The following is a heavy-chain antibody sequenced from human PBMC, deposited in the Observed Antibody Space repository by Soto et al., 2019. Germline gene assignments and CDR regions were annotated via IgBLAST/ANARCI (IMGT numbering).Heavy chain of an antibody. CDR3: AMTIFHSYYYYMDV. V-gene: IGHV1-8*01. Sequence: ASVKVSCKASGYTFTSYDINWVRQATGQGLEWMGWMNPNSGNTGYAQKFQGRVTMTRNTSISTAYMALSNLRSEDTAVYYCAMTIFHSYYYYMDVWGKLTTVTLSS. CDR1: GYTFTSYD. D-gene: IGHD3-10*02. J-gene: IGHJ6*03. CDR2: MNPNSGNT.